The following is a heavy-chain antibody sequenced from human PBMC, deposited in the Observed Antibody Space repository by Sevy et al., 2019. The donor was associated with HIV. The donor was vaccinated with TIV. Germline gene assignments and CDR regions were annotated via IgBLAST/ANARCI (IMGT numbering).Heavy chain of an antibody. CDR3: ARGPQYHGVSNFDY. D-gene: IGHD2-8*01. J-gene: IGHJ4*02. V-gene: IGHV1-2*06. Sequence: ASAKVSCKASGYTFTGYYMHWVRQAPGQGLEWMGRINPNSGGTNYAQKFQGRVTMTRDTSISTAYMELSRLRSDDTAVYYCARGPQYHGVSNFDYWGQGTLVTVSS. CDR1: GYTFTGYY. CDR2: INPNSGGT.